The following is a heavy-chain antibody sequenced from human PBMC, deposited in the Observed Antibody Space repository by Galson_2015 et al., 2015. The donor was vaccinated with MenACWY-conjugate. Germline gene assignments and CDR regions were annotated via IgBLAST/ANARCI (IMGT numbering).Heavy chain of an antibody. Sequence: SLRLSCAASGFTFSDYYMSWVRQAPGKGLECVSYISTRSSTNYADSVRGRFTISRDNAKNSVYLQMDSLRAEDTAVYYCARFPRTPGKYPDYWGQGTPVTVSS. CDR3: ARFPRTPGKYPDY. CDR1: GFTFSDYY. J-gene: IGHJ4*02. CDR2: ISTRSST. V-gene: IGHV3-11*06. D-gene: IGHD1-14*01.